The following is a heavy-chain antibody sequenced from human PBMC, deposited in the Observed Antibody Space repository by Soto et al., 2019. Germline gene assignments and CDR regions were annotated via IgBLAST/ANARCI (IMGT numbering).Heavy chain of an antibody. V-gene: IGHV4-61*01. CDR2: IYYSGNT. D-gene: IGHD5-12*01. CDR1: GGSVSSGSYY. Sequence: SETLCLTCTVSGGSVSSGSYYWSWIRQPPGKGLEWIGYIYYSGNTNYNPSLKSRVTISVDTSKNQFSLKMSSVTAADTAVYNCARVGGYNHLDTWAQGTPVPVSS. J-gene: IGHJ1*01. CDR3: ARVGGYNHLDT.